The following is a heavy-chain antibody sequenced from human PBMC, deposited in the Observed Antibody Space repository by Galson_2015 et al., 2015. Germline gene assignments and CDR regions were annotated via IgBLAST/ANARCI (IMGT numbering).Heavy chain of an antibody. Sequence: SLRLSCAASGFTFSSYGMHWVRQAPGKGLEWVAVISYDGSNKYYADSVKGRFTISRDNSKNTLYLQMNSLRAEDTAVYYCAKDEVTAGDGLLVDWGQGTLVTVSS. CDR3: AKDEVTAGDGLLVD. V-gene: IGHV3-30*18. D-gene: IGHD4-17*01. CDR1: GFTFSSYG. J-gene: IGHJ4*02. CDR2: ISYDGSNK.